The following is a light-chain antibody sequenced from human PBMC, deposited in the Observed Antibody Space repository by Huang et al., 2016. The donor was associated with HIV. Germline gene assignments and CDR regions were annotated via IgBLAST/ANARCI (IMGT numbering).Light chain of an antibody. CDR2: KAS. CDR1: QRISTW. V-gene: IGKV1-5*03. Sequence: DIQVTQSPSTLFAFVGDRVNITCRTSQRISTWLAWYQKRPGKAPNLLISKASNLETWVPSRFSGNGSGTEFTLPNNGLQPDDLATYYCQHQWTFGQGTKVEIK. J-gene: IGKJ1*01. CDR3: QHQWT.